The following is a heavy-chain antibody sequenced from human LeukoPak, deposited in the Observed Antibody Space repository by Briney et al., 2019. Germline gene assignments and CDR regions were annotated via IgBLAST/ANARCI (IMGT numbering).Heavy chain of an antibody. CDR2: ISDDGRSK. D-gene: IGHD4-17*01. CDR1: GFTFSSYE. J-gene: IGHJ4*02. CDR3: AKRPSDYGDYVSYFDY. Sequence: GGSLRLSRAASGFTFSSYEMNWVRQAPGKGLEWVGVISDDGRSKDYADSVKGRFTISRDNSKDTLYLQMNSLRDEDTAVYYCAKRPSDYGDYVSYFDYWGQGTLVTVSS. V-gene: IGHV3-30*18.